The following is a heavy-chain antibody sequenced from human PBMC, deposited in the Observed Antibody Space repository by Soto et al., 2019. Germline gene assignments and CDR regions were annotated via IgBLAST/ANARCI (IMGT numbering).Heavy chain of an antibody. CDR1: GGSISSYY. Sequence: PETLSLTCTVSGGSISSYYWSWIRQPAGKGLEWIGRIYTSGSTNYNPSLKSRVTMSVDTSKNQFSLKLSSVTAADTAVYYCARDSGGYSYGYVDWFDPWGQGTLVTVSS. J-gene: IGHJ5*02. CDR2: IYTSGST. CDR3: ARDSGGYSYGYVDWFDP. V-gene: IGHV4-4*07. D-gene: IGHD5-18*01.